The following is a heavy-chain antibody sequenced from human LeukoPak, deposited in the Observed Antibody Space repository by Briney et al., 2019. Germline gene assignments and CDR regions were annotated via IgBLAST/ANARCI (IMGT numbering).Heavy chain of an antibody. CDR1: GGTFSSYT. Sequence: GASVKVSCKASGGTFSSYTISWVRQAPGQGLEWMGWINTNTGNPTFAQGLTGHFVFSLDTSVSTAYLQISSLKTEDTAVYYCARGSGYHGNFFDYWGQGTLVTVSS. D-gene: IGHD3-22*01. CDR2: INTNTGNP. CDR3: ARGSGYHGNFFDY. J-gene: IGHJ4*02. V-gene: IGHV7-4-1*02.